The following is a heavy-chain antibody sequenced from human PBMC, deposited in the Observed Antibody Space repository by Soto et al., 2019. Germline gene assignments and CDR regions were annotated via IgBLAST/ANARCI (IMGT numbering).Heavy chain of an antibody. Sequence: ASVKVSCKVSGYTLTELSMHWVRQAPGKGLEWMGGFDPEDGETIYAQKFQGRVTMTEDTSTDTAYMELSSLRSEDTAVYYCARLKTYCSGGSCYSEYFDYWGQGTLVTVSS. CDR1: GYTLTELS. V-gene: IGHV1-24*01. CDR2: FDPEDGET. D-gene: IGHD2-15*01. CDR3: ARLKTYCSGGSCYSEYFDY. J-gene: IGHJ4*02.